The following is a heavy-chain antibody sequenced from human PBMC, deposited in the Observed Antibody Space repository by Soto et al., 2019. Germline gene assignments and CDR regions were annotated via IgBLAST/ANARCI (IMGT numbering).Heavy chain of an antibody. CDR2: IYNSGV. D-gene: IGHD2-15*01. J-gene: IGHJ5*02. CDR3: ARHPTGFPNWIDP. V-gene: IGHV4-39*01. CDR1: VGATSGSTCS. Sequence: SEPLSLTSPVPVGATSGSTCSWGWIRQPPGKGLEWIGSIYNSGVDYNPSLKSRVTISVDTSKTQFSLRLTSVTAADTALYYCARHPTGFPNWIDPWGQGIMVTVS.